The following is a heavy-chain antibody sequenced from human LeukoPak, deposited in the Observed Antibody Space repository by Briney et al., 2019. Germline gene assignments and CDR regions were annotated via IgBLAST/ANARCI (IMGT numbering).Heavy chain of an antibody. J-gene: IGHJ6*03. Sequence: GGSLRLSCAGSGFYSNDYARYAMSWVRQAPGKGLEWVSAISGTADTTKYADSVKGRFTISRDNSKNTLYLQMNSLRAEDTAVYYCAKAWDNFYFYYYMDVWGKGTMVTVSS. V-gene: IGHV3-23*01. CDR1: GFYSNDYARYA. CDR3: AKAWDNFYFYYYMDV. D-gene: IGHD1-26*01. CDR2: ISGTADTT.